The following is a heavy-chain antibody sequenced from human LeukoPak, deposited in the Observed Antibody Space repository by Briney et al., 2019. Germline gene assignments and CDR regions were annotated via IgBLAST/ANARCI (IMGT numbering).Heavy chain of an antibody. CDR2: ICYSGTT. V-gene: IGHV4-59*01. Sequence: PSETLSLTCTVSGGSISSYYWSWIRQPPGKGLEWIGYICYSGTTNYNPSLKSRVTMSVDTSKNQFSLKLSSVTAADTAVYYCARVGTYGSGSYLSWLDYWGQGTLVTVSS. J-gene: IGHJ4*02. CDR1: GGSISSYY. CDR3: ARVGTYGSGSYLSWLDY. D-gene: IGHD3-10*01.